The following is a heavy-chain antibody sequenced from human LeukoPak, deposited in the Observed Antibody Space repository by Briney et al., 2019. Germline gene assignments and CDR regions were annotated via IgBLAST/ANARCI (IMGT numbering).Heavy chain of an antibody. CDR3: ARASPGGYDY. V-gene: IGHV3-48*02. CDR2: IGSGSSAI. CDR1: GFTFSSFG. D-gene: IGHD1-1*01. Sequence: GGSLRLSCVASGFTFSSFGMNWVRQAPGKGLEWVSYIGSGSSAIHYADSVKGRFTIFRDNAKNSLYLQMNSLRDEDAAVYHCARASPGGYDYWGQGTLVTVSS. J-gene: IGHJ4*02.